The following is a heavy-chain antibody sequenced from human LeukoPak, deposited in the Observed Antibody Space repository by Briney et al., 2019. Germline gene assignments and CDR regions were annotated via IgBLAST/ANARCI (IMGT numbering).Heavy chain of an antibody. D-gene: IGHD4-17*01. CDR3: AKVPPPDYEEPNDY. J-gene: IGHJ4*02. V-gene: IGHV3-30*18. CDR1: GFNFSSYG. CDR2: ISYDGSNK. Sequence: GGSLRLSCAASGFNFSSYGMHWVRQAPGKGLEWVAVISYDGSNKYYADSVKGRFTISRDNSKNTLYLQMNSLRAEDTAVYYCAKVPPPDYEEPNDYWGQGTLVTVSS.